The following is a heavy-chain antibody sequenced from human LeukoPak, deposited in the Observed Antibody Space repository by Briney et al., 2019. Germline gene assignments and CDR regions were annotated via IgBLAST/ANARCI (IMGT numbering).Heavy chain of an antibody. V-gene: IGHV1-2*02. Sequence: GASVKVSCKASGYTFTGYYMHWVRQAPGQGLEWMGWINPNSGGTNYAQKFQGRVTMTRDTPISTAYMELSRLRPDDTAVYYCARDRPKLRFLEWSQYYFDYWGQGTLVTVSS. CDR1: GYTFTGYY. D-gene: IGHD3-3*01. CDR2: INPNSGGT. CDR3: ARDRPKLRFLEWSQYYFDY. J-gene: IGHJ4*02.